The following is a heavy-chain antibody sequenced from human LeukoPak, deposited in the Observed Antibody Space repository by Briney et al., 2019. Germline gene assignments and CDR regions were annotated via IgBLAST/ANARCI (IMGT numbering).Heavy chain of an antibody. Sequence: SETLSLTCTGSGGSISSGTYYWPWLRQPAGKGLEWIGRIYTTGSTNYNPSPKSRVTMSTDTSKNQFSLKLSSVTAADTAVYYCARVTTGGYYNCWGQGTLVTVSS. J-gene: IGHJ4*02. D-gene: IGHD3-22*01. CDR2: IYTTGST. CDR3: ARVTTGGYYNC. CDR1: GGSISSGTYY. V-gene: IGHV4-61*02.